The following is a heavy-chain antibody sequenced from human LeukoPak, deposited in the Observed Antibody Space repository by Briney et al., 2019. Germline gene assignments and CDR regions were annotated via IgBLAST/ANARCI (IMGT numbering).Heavy chain of an antibody. CDR1: GYTFTSYY. J-gene: IGHJ6*02. D-gene: IGHD3-10*01. CDR3: ARTMFRGVYYYYGTDV. CDR2: INPSGGST. Sequence: ASVKVSCKASGYTFTSYYMHWVRQAPGQGLEWMGIINPSGGSTSYAQKFQGSVAMTRDTSTSTVYMELSSLRSEDTAVYYCARTMFRGVYYYYGTDVWGQGTTVTVSS. V-gene: IGHV1-46*01.